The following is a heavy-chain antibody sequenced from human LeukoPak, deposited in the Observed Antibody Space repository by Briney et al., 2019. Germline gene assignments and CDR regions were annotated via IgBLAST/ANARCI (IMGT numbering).Heavy chain of an antibody. CDR3: AREDYYDSGSSDY. CDR1: GYTFTGYY. J-gene: IGHJ4*02. V-gene: IGHV1-8*03. D-gene: IGHD3-22*01. Sequence: ASVKVSCKTSGYTFTGYYIHWARQATGQGLEWMGWMNPNSGNTAYAQKFQGRVTITRNTSISTAYMELSSLRSEDTAIYYCAREDYYDSGSSDYWGQGTLVTVSS. CDR2: MNPNSGNT.